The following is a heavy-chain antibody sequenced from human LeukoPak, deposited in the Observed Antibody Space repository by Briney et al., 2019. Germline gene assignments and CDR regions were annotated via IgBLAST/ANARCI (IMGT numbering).Heavy chain of an antibody. CDR3: ARGRSTTMGHPLDY. D-gene: IGHD1-14*01. Sequence: SETLSLTCTVSGGPITSTGDYWGWIRQPPGKGLGWIGSIYYAGTTSYNPSLKSGVTISVDTSKNQFSLKLSSVTAADTAIYYCARGRSTTMGHPLDYWGQGTLVTVSS. V-gene: IGHV4-39*01. J-gene: IGHJ4*02. CDR1: GGPITSTGDY. CDR2: IYYAGTT.